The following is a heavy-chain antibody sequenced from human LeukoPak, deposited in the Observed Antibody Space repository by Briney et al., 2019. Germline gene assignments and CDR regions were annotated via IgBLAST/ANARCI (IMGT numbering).Heavy chain of an antibody. J-gene: IGHJ5*02. CDR3: AKMTTGRNWFHP. CDR1: GFTFSSYV. D-gene: IGHD3-9*01. CDR2: ISSSGNST. V-gene: IGHV3-23*01. Sequence: GGSLRLSCAVSGFTFSSYVMSWVRQAPGKGLEWVSAISSSGNSTYYADSLKGRFTISRDNSKNTLYLQMNSLRAEDTAVYYCAKMTTGRNWFHPWGQGTLVTVSS.